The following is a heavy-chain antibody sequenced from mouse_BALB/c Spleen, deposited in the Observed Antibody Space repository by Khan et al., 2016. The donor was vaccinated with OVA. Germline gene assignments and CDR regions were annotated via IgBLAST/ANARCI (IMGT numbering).Heavy chain of an antibody. D-gene: IGHD2-1*01. Sequence: EVELVESGGGLVKPGGSLKLSCSASGFTFSTFVMSWVRQTPERRLEWVATISSAGTYTYYSDSVKGRFIISRDNAKNTLYLQMNSLRSEDTAMYYCTNGNYGWFAYWGQGTLVTVSA. CDR3: TNGNYGWFAY. CDR2: ISSAGTYT. CDR1: GFTFSTFV. J-gene: IGHJ3*01. V-gene: IGHV5-9-1*01.